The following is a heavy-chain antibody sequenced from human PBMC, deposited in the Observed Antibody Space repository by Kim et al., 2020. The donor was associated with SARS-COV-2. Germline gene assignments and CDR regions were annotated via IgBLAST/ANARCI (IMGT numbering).Heavy chain of an antibody. CDR2: IWYDGSNK. V-gene: IGHV3-33*08. J-gene: IGHJ6*02. CDR3: ARGGVVPLTPNYYSGMDV. D-gene: IGHD3-10*01. CDR1: GFTFSSYG. Sequence: GGSLRLSCAASGFTFSSYGMHWVRQAPGKGLEWVAVIWYDGSNKYYADSVKGRLTISRDNSKNTLYLQMNSLRAEDTAVYYCARGGVVPLTPNYYSGMDVWGQGTTVTVSS.